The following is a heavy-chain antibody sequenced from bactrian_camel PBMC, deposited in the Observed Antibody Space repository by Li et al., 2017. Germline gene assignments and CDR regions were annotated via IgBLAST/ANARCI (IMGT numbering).Heavy chain of an antibody. CDR1: EYASRFVC. J-gene: IGHJ4*01. D-gene: IGHD2*01. Sequence: VQLVESGGGSVQAGGSLRLSCAASEYASRFVCMGWFRQVPGKAREGIAALDGDGRTGYADAVKGRFAISKDLAKNTLYLRMNSLKPEDTGMYYCAANFGPYCSGPYLARRANFLGQGTQVTVS. CDR2: LDGDGRT. V-gene: IGHV3S42*01.